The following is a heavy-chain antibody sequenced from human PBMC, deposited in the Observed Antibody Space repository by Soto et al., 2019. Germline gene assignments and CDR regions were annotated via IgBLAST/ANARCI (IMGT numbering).Heavy chain of an antibody. CDR2: ISYDGSNK. J-gene: IGHJ4*02. CDR1: GFTFSSYG. V-gene: IGHV3-30*18. Sequence: QVQLVESGGGVVQPGRSLRLSCAASGFTFSSYGMHWVRQAPGKGLEWVAVISYDGSNKYYRDSVKGRFTISRDNSKNTLYLQMNSLRAEDSAEYYCAKDEATIFGNXEYWXQGTRVTVSS. D-gene: IGHD3-3*01. CDR3: AKDEATIFGNXEY.